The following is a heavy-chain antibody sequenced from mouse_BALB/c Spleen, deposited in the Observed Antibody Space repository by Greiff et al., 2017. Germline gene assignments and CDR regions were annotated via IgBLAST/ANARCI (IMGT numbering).Heavy chain of an antibody. J-gene: IGHJ2*01. Sequence: QVQLQQSGAELVRPGVSVKISCKGSGYTFTDYAMHWVKQSHAKSLEWIGVISTYYGDASYNQKFKGKATMTVDKSSSTAYMELARLTSEDSAIYYCARLYDSSGYWGQGTTLTVSS. CDR2: ISTYYGDA. V-gene: IGHV1S137*01. D-gene: IGHD2-3*01. CDR3: ARLYDSSGY. CDR1: GYTFTDYA.